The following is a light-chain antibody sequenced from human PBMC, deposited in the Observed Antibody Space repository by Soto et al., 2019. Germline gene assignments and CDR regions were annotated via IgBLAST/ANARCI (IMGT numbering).Light chain of an antibody. CDR1: SSDVGAYNY. Sequence: QSALPQPASVSGSPGQSITISCTGTSSDVGAYNYVSWYQQHPGKAPKLMIYDVSNRPSGVSNRFSGSKSGNTASLTISGLQAEDEADYYCNSYTSSSTSYVFGTGTKVTVL. CDR3: NSYTSSSTSYV. CDR2: DVS. J-gene: IGLJ1*01. V-gene: IGLV2-14*01.